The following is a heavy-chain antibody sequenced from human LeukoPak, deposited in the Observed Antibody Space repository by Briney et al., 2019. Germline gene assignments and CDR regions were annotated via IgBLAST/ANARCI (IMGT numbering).Heavy chain of an antibody. V-gene: IGHV3-30*03. Sequence: GGSLRLSCSASGFTFSSYSMHWVRQAPGEGLEWVAAISYDGSNKYYADSVKGRFTISRDDSKSTLYLQMNSLRPEDTAVYYCTSPTGPDYWGQGTLVTVSS. CDR3: TSPTGPDY. CDR2: ISYDGSNK. J-gene: IGHJ4*02. CDR1: GFTFSSYS. D-gene: IGHD4-17*01.